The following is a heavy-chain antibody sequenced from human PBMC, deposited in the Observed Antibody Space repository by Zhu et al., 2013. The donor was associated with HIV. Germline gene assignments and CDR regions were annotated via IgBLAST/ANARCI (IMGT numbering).Heavy chain of an antibody. CDR3: ASQYSSSWYDI. D-gene: IGHD6-13*01. J-gene: IGHJ3*02. CDR1: GGTFSSSA. CDR2: IIPMFGTA. V-gene: IGHV1-69*06. Sequence: QVQLVQSGAEVKKPGSSVKVSCKASGGTFSSSAFSWVRQAPGQELEWLGGIIPMFGTANYAQKFQGRVTITADKSTSTAYMELSSLRSEDTAVYYCASQYSSSWYDIWGQGTMVTVSS.